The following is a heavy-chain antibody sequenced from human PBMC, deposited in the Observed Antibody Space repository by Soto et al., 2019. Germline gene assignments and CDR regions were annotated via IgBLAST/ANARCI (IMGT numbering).Heavy chain of an antibody. V-gene: IGHV4-30-4*01. CDR1: GGSISSGDYY. CDR2: IYYSGST. D-gene: IGHD2-21*02. Sequence: SETLSLTCTVSGGSISSGDYYWSWIRQPPGKGLEWIGYIYYSGSTYYNPSLKSRVTISVDTSKNQFSLKLSSVTAADTAVYYCARAMVVTQNWLDPWGQGTLVTVSS. CDR3: ARAMVVTQNWLDP. J-gene: IGHJ5*02.